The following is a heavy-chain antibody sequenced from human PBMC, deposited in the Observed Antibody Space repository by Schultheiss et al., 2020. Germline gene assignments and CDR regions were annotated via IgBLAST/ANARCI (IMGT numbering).Heavy chain of an antibody. CDR3: ARGGYCSSTSCYTDGYEVDY. D-gene: IGHD2-2*02. V-gene: IGHV4-31*03. J-gene: IGHJ4*02. CDR1: GASISTGGYY. Sequence: SATLSLTCTVSGASISTGGYYWDWIRQPPGKGLEWIGYIYYSGSTYYNPSLKSRVTMSVDTSKNQFSLKLSSVTAADTAVYYCARGGYCSSTSCYTDGYEVDYWGQGTLVTVAS. CDR2: IYYSGST.